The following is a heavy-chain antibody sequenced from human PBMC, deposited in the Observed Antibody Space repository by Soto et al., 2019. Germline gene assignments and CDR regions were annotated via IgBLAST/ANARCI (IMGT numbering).Heavy chain of an antibody. J-gene: IGHJ4*02. CDR3: ARVDYYDSSGYYLDY. V-gene: IGHV5-51*01. CDR1: GYSFTNYW. CDR2: IYPGDSNT. D-gene: IGHD3-22*01. Sequence: GESLKISCKGSGYSFTNYWIGGVRQMPGKGLEWMGIIYPGDSNTRYSPSFQGQVTISADKSISTAYLQWSSLRASDTAMYYCARVDYYDSSGYYLDYWGQGTLVTVSS.